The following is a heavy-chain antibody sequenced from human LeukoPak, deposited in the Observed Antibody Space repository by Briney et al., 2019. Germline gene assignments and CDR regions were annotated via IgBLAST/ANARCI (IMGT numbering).Heavy chain of an antibody. V-gene: IGHV3-33*01. CDR2: IWYDGSNK. CDR3: ATVRGCGGDCYYIDY. D-gene: IGHD2-21*02. J-gene: IGHJ4*02. Sequence: GGSLRLSCAASGFTFRSYGMHWVRQAPGKGLEWVAIIWYDGSNKYYADSVKGRITISRGNSKNTLYLQMNSLRAEDTAVYYCATVRGCGGDCYYIDYWGQGTLVTVSS. CDR1: GFTFRSYG.